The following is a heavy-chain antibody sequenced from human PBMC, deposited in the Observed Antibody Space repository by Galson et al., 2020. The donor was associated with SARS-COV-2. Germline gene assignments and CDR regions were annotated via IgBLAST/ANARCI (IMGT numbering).Heavy chain of an antibody. V-gene: IGHV3-7*01. J-gene: IGHJ3*02. CDR3: AKDNWNQRGIDGFDI. CDR2: INQDGSEK. D-gene: IGHD1-20*01. Sequence: GGSLRLSCAASGFTFSSYSMNWVRQAPGKGLEWVADINQDGSEKRDVDSVRGRFTISRDNTKDSLFLQMNNLRAEDTAVYYCAKDNWNQRGIDGFDIWGQGTVVTVSS. CDR1: GFTFSSYS.